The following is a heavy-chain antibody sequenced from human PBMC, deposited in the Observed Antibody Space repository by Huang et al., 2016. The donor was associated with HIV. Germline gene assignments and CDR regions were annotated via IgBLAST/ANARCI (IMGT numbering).Heavy chain of an antibody. CDR1: GGSVNSGYYY. CDR2: VFSGGNT. J-gene: IGHJ3*01. D-gene: IGHD3-16*01. CDR3: ARLPFDYVWGTQRQTALDELDV. Sequence: QLQLQESGPGLVRPSETLSLTCSVSGGSVNSGYYYWGWVRQPPGKGLEWIACVFSGGNTFYNPSLKSRVSRSVDTSKKRFSLNLSAVTAADTAVYFCARLPFDYVWGTQRQTALDELDVWGQGTMVTVSS. V-gene: IGHV4-39*01.